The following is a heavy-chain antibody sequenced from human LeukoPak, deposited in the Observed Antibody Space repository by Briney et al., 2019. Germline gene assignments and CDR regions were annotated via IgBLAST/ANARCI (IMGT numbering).Heavy chain of an antibody. J-gene: IGHJ4*02. V-gene: IGHV1-46*01. D-gene: IGHD2-15*01. CDR2: INPSGGST. Sequence: ASVKVSCKASGYTFTSYYMHWVRQAPGQGLEWMGIINPSGGSTSYAQKLQGRVTMTRDTSTSTVYMELSSLRSEDTAVYYCATDRYCSGGSCYARVGDYWGQGTLVTVSS. CDR1: GYTFTSYY. CDR3: ATDRYCSGGSCYARVGDY.